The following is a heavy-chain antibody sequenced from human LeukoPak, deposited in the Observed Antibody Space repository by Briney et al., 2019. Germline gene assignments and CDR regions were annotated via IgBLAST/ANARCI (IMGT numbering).Heavy chain of an antibody. J-gene: IGHJ6*02. D-gene: IGHD4-11*01. Sequence: GGSLRLSCAASGFIFSNYAMHWVRQAPGKGLEWAAVISYDGSNEYYADSVKGRFTISRDNSKNTLYLQMNSLTAEDTAVYYCARDWSSKYPYYYGMDVWGQGTTVTVSS. CDR2: ISYDGSNE. V-gene: IGHV3-30-3*01. CDR1: GFIFSNYA. CDR3: ARDWSSKYPYYYGMDV.